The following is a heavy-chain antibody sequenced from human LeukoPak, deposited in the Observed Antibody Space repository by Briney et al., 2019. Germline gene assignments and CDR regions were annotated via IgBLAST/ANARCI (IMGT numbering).Heavy chain of an antibody. CDR1: GFTFSSYG. CDR3: AKGGLRLVRGPPRWYFDY. V-gene: IGHV3-23*01. Sequence: GGTLRLSCAASGFTFSSYGMSWVRQAPGKGLESVSAISGSGGSTYYADSVKGRFTISRDNSKNTLYLQMNSLRAEDTAVYYCAKGGLRLVRGPPRWYFDYWGQGTLVTVSS. CDR2: ISGSGGST. J-gene: IGHJ4*02. D-gene: IGHD6-19*01.